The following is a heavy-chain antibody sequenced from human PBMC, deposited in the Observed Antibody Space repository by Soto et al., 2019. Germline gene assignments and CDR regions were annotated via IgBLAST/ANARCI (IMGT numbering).Heavy chain of an antibody. CDR3: ARDPLMVYAIHLGPAFFDY. CDR1: GFTFSSYA. CDR2: ISYDGSNK. D-gene: IGHD2-8*01. V-gene: IGHV3-30-3*01. J-gene: IGHJ4*02. Sequence: GGSLRLSCAASGFTFSSYAMHWVRQAPGKGLEWVAVISYDGSNKYYADSVKGRFTISRDNSKNTLYLQMNSLRAEDTAVYYCARDPLMVYAIHLGPAFFDYWGQGTLVTVSA.